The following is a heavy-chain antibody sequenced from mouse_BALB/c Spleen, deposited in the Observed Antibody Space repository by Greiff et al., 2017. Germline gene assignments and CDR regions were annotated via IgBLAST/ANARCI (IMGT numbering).Heavy chain of an antibody. D-gene: IGHD1-1*01. CDR2: INPSTGYT. CDR1: GYTFTSYW. CDR3: APTTVEGAMDY. Sequence: VQLQQSGAELAKPGASVKMSCKASGYTFTSYWMHWVKQRPGQGLEWIGYINPSTGYTEYNQKFKDKATLTADKSSSTAYMQLSSLTSEDSAVYYCAPTTVEGAMDYWGQGTSVTVSS. J-gene: IGHJ4*01. V-gene: IGHV1-7*01.